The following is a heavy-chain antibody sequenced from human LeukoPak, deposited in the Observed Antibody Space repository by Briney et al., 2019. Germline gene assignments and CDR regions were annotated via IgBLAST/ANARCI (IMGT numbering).Heavy chain of an antibody. D-gene: IGHD3/OR15-3a*01. V-gene: IGHV4-4*07. CDR3: ARAGGTGSYPPPLFDY. J-gene: IGHJ4*02. CDR1: GGSISRYY. Sequence: SETLSLTCTVSGGSISRYYWSWIRQPAGKGLEWIGRIYTTGSTNYNPPLKSRVTMSVDTSKNLLSLRLSSVTAADTAVYYCARAGGTGSYPPPLFDYWGQGALVTVSS. CDR2: IYTTGST.